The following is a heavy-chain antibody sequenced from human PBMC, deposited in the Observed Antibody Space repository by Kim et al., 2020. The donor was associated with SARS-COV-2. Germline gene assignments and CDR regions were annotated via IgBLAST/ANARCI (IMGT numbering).Heavy chain of an antibody. CDR2: ISSSGSTI. J-gene: IGHJ6*02. Sequence: GGSLRLSCAASGFTFSDYYMSWIRQAPGKGLEWVSYISSSGSTIYYADSVKGRFTISRDNAKNSLYLQMNSLRAEDTAVYYCASVRGAAGSFYYYYYGMDVWGQGTTVTVSS. D-gene: IGHD6-13*01. V-gene: IGHV3-11*01. CDR1: GFTFSDYY. CDR3: ASVRGAAGSFYYYYYGMDV.